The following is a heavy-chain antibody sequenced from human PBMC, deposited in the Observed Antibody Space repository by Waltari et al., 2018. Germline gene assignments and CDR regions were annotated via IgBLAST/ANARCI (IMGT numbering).Heavy chain of an antibody. D-gene: IGHD3-3*01. Sequence: QVQLQESGPGLVKPSETLSLTCTVSGGSISSYYWSWIRQPAGKGLEWIGRIYTSGSPNYNPSRKVRATMSVDTSKNQFALKLSSVTAADTAVYYCASRYYDFWTREESHLIGGLNDAFDIWGQGTMVTVSS. CDR2: IYTSGSP. J-gene: IGHJ3*02. V-gene: IGHV4-4*07. CDR1: GGSISSYY. CDR3: ASRYYDFWTREESHLIGGLNDAFDI.